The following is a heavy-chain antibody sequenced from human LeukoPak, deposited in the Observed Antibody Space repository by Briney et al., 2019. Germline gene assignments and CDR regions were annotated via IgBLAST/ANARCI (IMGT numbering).Heavy chain of an antibody. J-gene: IGHJ4*02. CDR1: GFTFSSYS. CDR3: TTDIWTAVAGITSY. Sequence: KTGGSLRLSCAASGFTFSSYSMYWGCHRPREGLGRGGRIKIRTSGGTTDYAAPVKGRFTISRDDSKNTLYLQMNSLKTEDTAVYYCTTDIWTAVAGITSYWGQGTLVTVSS. V-gene: IGHV3-15*01. CDR2: IKIRTSGGTT. D-gene: IGHD6-19*01.